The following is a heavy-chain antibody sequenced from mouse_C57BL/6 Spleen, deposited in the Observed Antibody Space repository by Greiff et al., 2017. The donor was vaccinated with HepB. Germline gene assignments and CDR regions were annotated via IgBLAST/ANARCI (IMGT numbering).Heavy chain of an antibody. V-gene: IGHV1-52*01. CDR3: ARSDYYGRQRYFDV. J-gene: IGHJ1*03. D-gene: IGHD1-1*01. Sequence: QVQLQQPGAELVRPGSSVKLSCKASGYTFTSYWMHWVKQRPIQGLEWIGNIDPSDSETHYNQKFKDKATLTVDKSSSTAYMQLSSLTSEDSAVYYCARSDYYGRQRYFDVWGTGTTVTVSS. CDR2: IDPSDSET. CDR1: GYTFTSYW.